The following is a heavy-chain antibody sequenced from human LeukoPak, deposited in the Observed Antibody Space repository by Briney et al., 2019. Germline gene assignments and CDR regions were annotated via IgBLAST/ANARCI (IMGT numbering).Heavy chain of an antibody. V-gene: IGHV3-9*01. CDR1: GFTFSSYA. J-gene: IGHJ4*02. CDR3: AKGNWGTPFDY. Sequence: GGSLRLSCAASGFTFSSYAMHWVRQAPGKGLEWVSGITWDSGAISYADSVKGRFTISRDNAKSPLYLQLNSLRAEDTAFYYCAKGNWGTPFDYWGQGTLVTVSS. CDR2: ITWDSGAI. D-gene: IGHD7-27*01.